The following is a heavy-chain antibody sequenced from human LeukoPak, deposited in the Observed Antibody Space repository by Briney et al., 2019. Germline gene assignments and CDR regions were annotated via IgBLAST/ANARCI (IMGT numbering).Heavy chain of an antibody. Sequence: GASVKVSCKASGGTFSSYAISWVRQAPGQGLEWMGGIIPIFGTANYAQKFQGRVTITTDESTSTAYMELSSLRSEDTAVYYCASFSIIYCGSTSCPHDAFDIWGQGTMVTVSS. V-gene: IGHV1-69*05. J-gene: IGHJ3*02. CDR3: ASFSIIYCGSTSCPHDAFDI. CDR2: IIPIFGTA. D-gene: IGHD2-2*01. CDR1: GGTFSSYA.